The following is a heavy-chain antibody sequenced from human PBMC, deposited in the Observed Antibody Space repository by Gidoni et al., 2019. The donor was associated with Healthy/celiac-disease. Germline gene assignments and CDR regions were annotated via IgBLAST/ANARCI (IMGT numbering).Heavy chain of an antibody. CDR2: RSYDGSNK. D-gene: IGHD3-3*01. Sequence: QVQLVESGGGVVQPGRSLRLSCAASGFPVISYAMHWVRQAPGKGLEWVAVRSYDGSNKYYADSVKCRFTISRDNSKTTLYLQMNSLRAEDTAVYYCASPSLRFLEWLYLDYWGQGTLVTVSS. CDR3: ASPSLRFLEWLYLDY. J-gene: IGHJ4*02. CDR1: GFPVISYA. V-gene: IGHV3-30-3*01.